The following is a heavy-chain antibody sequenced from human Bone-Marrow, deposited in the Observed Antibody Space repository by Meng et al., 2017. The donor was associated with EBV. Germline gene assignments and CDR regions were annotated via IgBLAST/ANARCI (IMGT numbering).Heavy chain of an antibody. CDR2: IYHSGST. CDR3: ARVPTLWYFDY. Sequence: QLRRQQSGPGLLKPSRTLSLTCAVSGGSISSSNWWSWVRQPPGKGLEWIGEIYHSGSTNYNPSLKSRVTISVDKSKNQFSLKLSSVTAADTAVYYCARVPTLWYFDYWGQGTLVIVSS. J-gene: IGHJ4*02. V-gene: IGHV4-4*02. CDR1: GGSISSSNW. D-gene: IGHD2-21*01.